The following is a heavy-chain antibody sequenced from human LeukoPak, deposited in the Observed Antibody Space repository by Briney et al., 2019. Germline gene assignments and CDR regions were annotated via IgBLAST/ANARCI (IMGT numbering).Heavy chain of an antibody. Sequence: GGSLRLSCAASGFTFEDYAMHWVRQAPGKGLEWVSSISGSGGSTYYADSVKGRFTISRDNSKNTLYLQMNSLRAEDTAVYYCAKGSGWEMSYYYYYMDVWGKGTTVTISS. D-gene: IGHD1-26*01. J-gene: IGHJ6*03. CDR2: ISGSGGST. CDR1: GFTFEDYA. V-gene: IGHV3-23*01. CDR3: AKGSGWEMSYYYYYMDV.